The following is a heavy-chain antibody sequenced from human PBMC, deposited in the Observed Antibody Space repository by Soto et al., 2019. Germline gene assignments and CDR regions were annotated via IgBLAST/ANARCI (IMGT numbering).Heavy chain of an antibody. CDR1: GFTVSSHA. J-gene: IGHJ3*02. CDR3: APHVSCSGGSCQYDAFAI. CDR2: VTADGGT. V-gene: IGHV3-23*01. D-gene: IGHD2-15*01. Sequence: EVQVLESGGGLVQPGGSLRLSCEGSGFTVSSHAMTWIRQAPGKGPEWVSTVTADGGTYYADSVKGRFAMSRDTYENTLYLQMNSLGAEDTAAYYCAPHVSCSGGSCQYDAFAIRCQGTMVTVSS.